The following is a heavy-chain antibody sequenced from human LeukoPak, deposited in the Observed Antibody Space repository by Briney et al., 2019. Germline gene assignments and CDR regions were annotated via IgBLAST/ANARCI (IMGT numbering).Heavy chain of an antibody. CDR3: ARGIESYGDYGY. CDR1: GYTFTGYY. Sequence: ASVKVSCKASGYTFTGYYMHWVRQAPGQGLEWMGWINPNSGGPNYAQKFQGRVTMTRDTSISTAYMELSRLRSDDTAIYYCARGIESYGDYGYWGQGILVTVSS. D-gene: IGHD4-17*01. CDR2: INPNSGGP. J-gene: IGHJ4*02. V-gene: IGHV1-2*02.